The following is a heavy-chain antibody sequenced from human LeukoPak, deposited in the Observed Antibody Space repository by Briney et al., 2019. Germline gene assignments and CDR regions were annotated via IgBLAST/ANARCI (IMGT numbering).Heavy chain of an antibody. J-gene: IGHJ4*02. CDR1: GFTFSSNG. D-gene: IGHD4-17*01. V-gene: IGHV3-33*01. CDR3: VRDYGDYFDY. Sequence: GGSLRLSCAASGFTFSSNGIHWVRQAPGKGLEWVAVIWYDGSNKYYADSVKGRFTISRDNSKNTLYLQMDTLRAEDTALYYCVRDYGDYFDYWGQGTLVTVSS. CDR2: IWYDGSNK.